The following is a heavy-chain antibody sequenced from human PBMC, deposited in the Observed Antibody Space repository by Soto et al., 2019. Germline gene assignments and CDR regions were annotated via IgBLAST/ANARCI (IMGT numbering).Heavy chain of an antibody. CDR2: IIPIFGTA. CDR1: GGTFSSYA. Sequence: QVQLVQSGAEVKKPGSSVKVSCKASGGTFSSYAISWVRQAPGQGLEWMGGIIPIFGTANYAQKFQGRVTITADESTSTAYRELSSLRSEDTAVYYCARGGLKGPTVVTLWFDPWGQGTLVTVSS. CDR3: ARGGLKGPTVVTLWFDP. V-gene: IGHV1-69*01. J-gene: IGHJ5*02. D-gene: IGHD2-21*02.